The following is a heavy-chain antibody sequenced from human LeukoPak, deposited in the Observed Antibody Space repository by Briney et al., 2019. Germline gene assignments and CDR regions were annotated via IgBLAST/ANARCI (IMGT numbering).Heavy chain of an antibody. CDR1: GGSISSGGYY. CDR2: IYYSGST. CDR3: ARVLITVTTNWYFDL. J-gene: IGHJ2*01. Sequence: SETLSLTCTVSGGSISSGGYYWSWIRQHPGKGLEWIGYIYYSGSTYYNPSLKSRVTMSVDTSKNQFSLKLSSVTAADTAVYYCARVLITVTTNWYFDLWGRGTLVTVSS. D-gene: IGHD4-17*01. V-gene: IGHV4-31*03.